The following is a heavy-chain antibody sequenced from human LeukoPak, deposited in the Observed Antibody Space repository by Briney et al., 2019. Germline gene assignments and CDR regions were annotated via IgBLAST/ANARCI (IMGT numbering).Heavy chain of an antibody. V-gene: IGHV3-30*18. CDR1: GLTFRSYG. D-gene: IGHD2-15*01. J-gene: IGHJ4*02. Sequence: SGAFLRLSCAASGLTFRSYGMHWVRQAPGKGLEWVAVISYDGGTQYYADSVKGRFTISRDNSKNTLYLQMNSLRPEDTAVYYCAKGDCSSGTCSPFDYWGQGTLVTV. CDR3: AKGDCSSGTCSPFDY. CDR2: ISYDGGTQ.